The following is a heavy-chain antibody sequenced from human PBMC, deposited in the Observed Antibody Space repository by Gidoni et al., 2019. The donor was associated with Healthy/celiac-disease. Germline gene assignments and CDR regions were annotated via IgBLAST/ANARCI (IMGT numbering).Heavy chain of an antibody. CDR3: AKGGGLSGSYPIFDY. Sequence: EVQLLESGGGLVQPGGSLRLSCAASGFTFSSYAMSWVRQAPGKGLGWVSAISGSGGSTYYADSVKGRFTISRDNSKNTLYLQMNSLRAEDTAVYYCAKGGGLSGSYPIFDYWGQGTLVTVSS. CDR1: GFTFSSYA. V-gene: IGHV3-23*01. D-gene: IGHD1-26*01. CDR2: ISGSGGST. J-gene: IGHJ4*02.